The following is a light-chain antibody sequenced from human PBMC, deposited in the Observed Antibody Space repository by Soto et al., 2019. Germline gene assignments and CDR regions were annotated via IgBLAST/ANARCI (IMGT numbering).Light chain of an antibody. J-gene: IGKJ1*01. CDR1: QSVDSN. CDR2: GAS. V-gene: IGKV3D-15*01. Sequence: EIVMTQSPATLSVSKGDGATLSCRASQSVDSNLAWYQQKPGQAPRLLIYGASSRATGIPDRFSGSGSGTEFTLTISSLRSEDSAIYYCQQYFEWPPMTFGQGTKVDI. CDR3: QQYFEWPPMT.